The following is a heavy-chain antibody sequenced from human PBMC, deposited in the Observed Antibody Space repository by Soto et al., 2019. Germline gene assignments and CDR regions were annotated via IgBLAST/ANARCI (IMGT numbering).Heavy chain of an antibody. CDR3: ARESVVVTFNYYYYGMDV. V-gene: IGHV1-2*04. D-gene: IGHD2-21*02. Sequence: ASVKVSCKASGYTFTGYYMHWVRQASGQGLEWMGWINPNSGGTNYAQKFQGWVTMTRDTSISTAYMELSRLRSDDTAVYYCARESVVVTFNYYYYGMDVWGQGPTVTVSS. CDR1: GYTFTGYY. CDR2: INPNSGGT. J-gene: IGHJ6*02.